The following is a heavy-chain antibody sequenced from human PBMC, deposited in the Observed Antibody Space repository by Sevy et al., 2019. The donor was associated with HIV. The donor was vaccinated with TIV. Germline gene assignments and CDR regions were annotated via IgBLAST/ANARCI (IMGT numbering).Heavy chain of an antibody. Sequence: GESLKISCAASGFTFSSYWMHWVRQAPGKGLVWVSRVNSDGSSTSYADSVKGRFTISRDNAKNTLYLQMNSLRAEATAVYYCARGAAAGTFDYWGQGTLVTVSS. V-gene: IGHV3-74*01. J-gene: IGHJ4*02. D-gene: IGHD6-13*01. CDR3: ARGAAAGTFDY. CDR1: GFTFSSYW. CDR2: VNSDGSST.